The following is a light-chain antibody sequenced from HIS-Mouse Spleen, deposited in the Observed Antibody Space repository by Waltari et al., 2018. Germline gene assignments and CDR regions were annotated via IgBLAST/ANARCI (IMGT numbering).Light chain of an antibody. CDR3: QQKNKWPTKT. CDR2: GAS. V-gene: IGKV3-15*01. Sequence: EIVMTQSPAPQSVSPGERATLSCRASQSVSSNLAWYQQKPVHAPRPLIHGASTRASVSSDRFSGGGSGTEFTLTHRSMHSEDFAVYYCQQKNKWPTKTLDQGTRVYIK. CDR1: QSVSSN. J-gene: IGKJ1*01.